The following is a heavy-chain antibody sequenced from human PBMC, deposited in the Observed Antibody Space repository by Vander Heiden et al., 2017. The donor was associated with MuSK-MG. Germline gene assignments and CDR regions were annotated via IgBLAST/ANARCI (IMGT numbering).Heavy chain of an antibody. D-gene: IGHD3-3*01. CDR3: ASTPYDCWSGYYPTFDY. Sequence: EVQLLESGGGLVQPGGSLRLSCVGSGFTFSSYAMSGVRQAPGKGLEWVSAVSGRVDSTFYADSVKGRFTISRDNSKNTLYLQMNSLRAEDTAVYYCASTPYDCWSGYYPTFDYWGQGTLVTVSS. CDR2: VSGRVDST. V-gene: IGHV3-23*01. J-gene: IGHJ4*02. CDR1: GFTFSSYA.